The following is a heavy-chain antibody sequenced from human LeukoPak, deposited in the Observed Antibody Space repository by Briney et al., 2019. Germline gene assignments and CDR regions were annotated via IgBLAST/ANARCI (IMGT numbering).Heavy chain of an antibody. Sequence: ASVKVSCKASGYTFTSYALHWVRQAPGQRLKWMGWINAGNDNKKYSQKFQGRVTITRDTSASAAYMELSSLRSEDTAVYYCARGESVNLGFDYWGQGTLVTVSS. CDR3: ARGESVNLGFDY. V-gene: IGHV1-3*01. J-gene: IGHJ4*02. D-gene: IGHD1-14*01. CDR2: INAGNDNK. CDR1: GYTFTSYA.